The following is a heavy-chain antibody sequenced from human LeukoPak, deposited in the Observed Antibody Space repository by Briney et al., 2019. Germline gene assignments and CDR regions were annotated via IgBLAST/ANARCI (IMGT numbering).Heavy chain of an antibody. CDR2: IGSSGGNI. D-gene: IGHD3-16*01. CDR1: GFTFSSYE. J-gene: IGHJ4*02. Sequence: GGSLRLSCEASGFTFSSYEMNWVRQAPGKGLEWVSYIGSSGGNIFYADSVKGRFTISRDNAKNSLYLQMNSLRDEDTAVYYCARDYVQDYWGQGTLVTVSS. CDR3: ARDYVQDY. V-gene: IGHV3-48*03.